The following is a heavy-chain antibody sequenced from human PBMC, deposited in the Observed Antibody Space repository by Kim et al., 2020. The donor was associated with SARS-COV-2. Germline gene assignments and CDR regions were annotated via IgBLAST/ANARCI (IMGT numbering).Heavy chain of an antibody. CDR1: GFTFNTYD. CDR3: TKRGGPMVGY. V-gene: IGHV3-23*01. CDR2: ITGSADGGNR. J-gene: IGHJ4*02. Sequence: GGSLRLSCAASGFTFNTYDMHWVRQAPGKGLEWVSKITGSADGGNRYYADFVKGRFIISRDNSKSTVYLEMNTLRAEDTAVYYCTKRGGPMVGYWGQGRLVTVSS.